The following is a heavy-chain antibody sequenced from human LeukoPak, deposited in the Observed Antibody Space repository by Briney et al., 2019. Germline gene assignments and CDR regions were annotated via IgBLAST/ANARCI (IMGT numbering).Heavy chain of an antibody. CDR3: ARYPYSGISGWQAFDY. J-gene: IGHJ4*02. CDR2: IPYSGNA. CDR1: GGSISSYY. V-gene: IGHV4-59*05. Sequence: SETLSLTCTVSGGSISSYYWSWIRQPAGKGPEWIGTIPYSGNAYYSPSLKSRVTISVDTSKNQFSLKVSSVTAADTAVYYCARYPYSGISGWQAFDYWGQGTLVTVSS. D-gene: IGHD6-19*01.